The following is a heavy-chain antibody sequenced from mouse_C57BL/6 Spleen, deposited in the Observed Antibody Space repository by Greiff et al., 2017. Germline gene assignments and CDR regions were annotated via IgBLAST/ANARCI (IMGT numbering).Heavy chain of an antibody. J-gene: IGHJ2*01. D-gene: IGHD2-4*01. V-gene: IGHV10-1*01. CDR2: IRSKSNNYAT. CDR1: GFSFNTYA. Sequence: DVMLVESGGGLVQPKGSLKLSCAASGFSFNTYAMNWVRQAPGKGLEWVARIRSKSNNYATYYADSVKDRFTISRDDSESMLYLQMNNLKTEDTAMYYCVRRDYDGNFDYWGQGTTLTVSS. CDR3: VRRDYDGNFDY.